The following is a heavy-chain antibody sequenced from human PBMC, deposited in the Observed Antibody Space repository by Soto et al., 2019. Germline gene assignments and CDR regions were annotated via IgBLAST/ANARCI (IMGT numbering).Heavy chain of an antibody. D-gene: IGHD2-21*01. J-gene: IGHJ4*02. V-gene: IGHV4-39*02. Sequence: SETLSLTCIVSGASFSDANYYWVWIRQPPGEGLEWIGSFYYDGRTYYNASLKSRVTISVDTSKNHFSLMLTSVTAADTAVYYCAIRSHIVVAPTWGQGTLVTVSS. CDR1: GASFSDANYY. CDR2: FYYDGRT. CDR3: AIRSHIVVAPT.